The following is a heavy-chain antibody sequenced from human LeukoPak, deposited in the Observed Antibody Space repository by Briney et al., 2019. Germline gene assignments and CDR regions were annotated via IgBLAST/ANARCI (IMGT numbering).Heavy chain of an antibody. V-gene: IGHV3-74*01. D-gene: IGHD3-3*01. Sequence: GGSLRLSCAASGFTFSSYWMHWVRQAPGKGLVWVSRINSDGSSTSYADSVKGRFTISRDNAKNTLCLQMNSLRAEGTAVYYCARDPVLRFLEWTLNWFDPWGQGTLVTVSS. CDR3: ARDPVLRFLEWTLNWFDP. CDR2: INSDGSST. J-gene: IGHJ5*02. CDR1: GFTFSSYW.